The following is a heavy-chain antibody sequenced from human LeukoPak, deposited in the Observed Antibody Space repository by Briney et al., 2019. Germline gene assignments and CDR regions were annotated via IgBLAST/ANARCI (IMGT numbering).Heavy chain of an antibody. CDR2: ISSSSSTI. Sequence: GGSLRLSCAASGFTFSSYSMNWVRQAPGKGLEWVSYISSSSSTIYYADSVKGRFTISRDNAKNSLYLQMNSLRAEDTAVYYCARVPYYDFWSGVFDYWGQGTLVTVSS. CDR3: ARVPYYDFWSGVFDY. J-gene: IGHJ4*02. V-gene: IGHV3-48*01. D-gene: IGHD3-3*01. CDR1: GFTFSSYS.